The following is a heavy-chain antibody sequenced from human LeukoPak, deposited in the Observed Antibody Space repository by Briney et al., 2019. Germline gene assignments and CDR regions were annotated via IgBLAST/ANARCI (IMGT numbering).Heavy chain of an antibody. CDR1: RGSINSPNW. CDR2: IYDSGST. V-gene: IGHV4-4*02. CDR3: ARGSSGYLMGVHSDAFDI. J-gene: IGHJ3*02. Sequence: SGTLSLTCTVSRGSINSPNWWTWVRQPPGKGLGWIGEIYDSGSTNHNPSLISRLTIPLDKSRNQLSLKLNSVTAADTAVYYCARGSSGYLMGVHSDAFDIWGQGTMVTVSS. D-gene: IGHD3-22*01.